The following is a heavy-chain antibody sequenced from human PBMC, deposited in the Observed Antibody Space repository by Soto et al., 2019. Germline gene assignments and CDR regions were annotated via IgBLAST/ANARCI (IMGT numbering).Heavy chain of an antibody. V-gene: IGHV4-30-4*01. J-gene: IGHJ5*01. CDR2: IYKSATT. CDR1: GDSISTVDYF. Sequence: SETLSLTCSFSGDSISTVDYFWAWIRQPPGQALEYIGYIYKSATTYYNPSFESRVAISLDTSKSQFSLNVTSVTAADTAVYFCARGRYCLTGRCFPNWFDSWGQGTLVTVSS. D-gene: IGHD2-15*01. CDR3: ARGRYCLTGRCFPNWFDS.